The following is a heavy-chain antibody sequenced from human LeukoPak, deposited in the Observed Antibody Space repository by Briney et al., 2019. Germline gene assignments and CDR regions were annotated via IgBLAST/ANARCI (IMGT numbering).Heavy chain of an antibody. CDR2: IYYVGST. CDR3: ARGPDDDYGDHVGVIY. Sequence: PSETLSLTCTVSGGSISSSSYYWDWIRQSPGKGLEWLGSIYYVGSTYYNPSLESRVTISVDTSKNQFSLKLSSVTAADTAVYYCARGPDDDYGDHVGVIYWGQGTLVTVSS. D-gene: IGHD4-17*01. V-gene: IGHV4-39*07. J-gene: IGHJ4*02. CDR1: GGSISSSSYY.